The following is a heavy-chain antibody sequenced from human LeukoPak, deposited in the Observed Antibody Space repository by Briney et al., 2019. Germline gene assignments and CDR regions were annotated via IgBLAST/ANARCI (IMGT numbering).Heavy chain of an antibody. CDR3: ARDLQYDSSGYYPLDY. J-gene: IGHJ4*02. CDR1: GYTFTSYY. V-gene: IGHV1-46*01. Sequence: ASVKVSCKASGYTFTSYYMHWVRQAPGQGLEWMGIINPSGGSTSYAQKFQGRVTMTRDTSTSTVYMELSSLRSEDTAVYYCARDLQYDSSGYYPLDYWGQGTLVTVSS. D-gene: IGHD3-22*01. CDR2: INPSGGST.